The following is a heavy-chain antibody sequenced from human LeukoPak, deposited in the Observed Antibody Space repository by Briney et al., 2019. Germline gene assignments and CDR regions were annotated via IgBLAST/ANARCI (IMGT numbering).Heavy chain of an antibody. J-gene: IGHJ6*02. V-gene: IGHV3-21*01. CDR3: ARMRYYGSGSHYYYYYGMDV. CDR1: GFTFSSYS. Sequence: GGSLRLSCAASGFTFSSYSMNWVRQAPGKGLEWVSSISSSSSYIYYADSVKGRFTISRDNAKNSLYLQMNSLRAEDTAVYYCARMRYYGSGSHYYYYYGMDVWGQGTTVTVSS. CDR2: ISSSSSYI. D-gene: IGHD3-10*01.